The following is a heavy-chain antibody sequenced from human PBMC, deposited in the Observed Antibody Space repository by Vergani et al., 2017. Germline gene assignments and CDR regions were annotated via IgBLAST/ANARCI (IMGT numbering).Heavy chain of an antibody. CDR2: IYYSGST. CDR1: GASLRSSNYY. Sequence: QLQLQESGPGLVKPSATLSLTCSVSGASLRSSNYYWGWIRQPPGKGLGWMASIYYSGSTYYNPYLKSRVTISVDTSKNQFSLKLSSVTAADTAVYFFARHAKVEGLVKLGWIDPWGRGILVTVSS. CDR3: ARHAKVEGLVKLGWIDP. V-gene: IGHV4-39*01. J-gene: IGHJ5*02. D-gene: IGHD6-19*01.